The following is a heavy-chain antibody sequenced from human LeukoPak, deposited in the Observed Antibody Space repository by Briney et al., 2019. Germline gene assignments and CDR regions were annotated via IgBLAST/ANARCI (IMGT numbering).Heavy chain of an antibody. V-gene: IGHV1-2*02. CDR1: VYTFTVYY. D-gene: IGHD1-26*01. CDR3: ARQLGATSLDY. CDR2: INPNSGGT. Sequence: ASVTVSCKASVYTFTVYYMHWVRQAPGQGREWMGWINPNSGGTNYAQKFQGSVTMTRDTSISTAYMELSRLRSDDTAVYYCARQLGATSLDYWGQGTLVTVSS. J-gene: IGHJ4*02.